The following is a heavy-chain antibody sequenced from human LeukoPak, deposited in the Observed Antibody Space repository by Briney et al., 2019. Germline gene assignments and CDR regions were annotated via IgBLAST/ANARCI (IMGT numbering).Heavy chain of an antibody. CDR3: ISGFCSSATCYA. D-gene: IGHD2-2*01. V-gene: IGHV3-15*01. CDR2: IRRKTDGGTA. J-gene: IGHJ4*02. CDR1: GFTFTNAW. Sequence: GGSLRLSCEASGFTFTNAWMSWVRQAPGKGLEWVGRIRRKTDGGTADYAAPVMGRFTISRDDSNNTLYLQMNSLKTEDTAVYYCISGFCSSATCYAWGRGTLVIVSS.